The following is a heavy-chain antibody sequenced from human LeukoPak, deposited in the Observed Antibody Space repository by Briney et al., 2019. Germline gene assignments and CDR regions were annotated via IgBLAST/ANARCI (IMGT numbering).Heavy chain of an antibody. D-gene: IGHD6-19*01. Sequence: PGGSLRLSCAASGFTFSSYAMSWVRQAPGKGLEWVSGISGSGGSTYYADSVKGRFTISRDNSKNTLYLQMNSLRAEDTAVYYCAKGLLPSSGWSRGFDYWGQGTLVTVPS. CDR3: AKGLLPSSGWSRGFDY. CDR2: ISGSGGST. CDR1: GFTFSSYA. J-gene: IGHJ4*02. V-gene: IGHV3-23*01.